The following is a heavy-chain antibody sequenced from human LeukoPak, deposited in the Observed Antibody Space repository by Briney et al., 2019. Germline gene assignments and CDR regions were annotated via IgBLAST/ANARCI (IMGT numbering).Heavy chain of an antibody. Sequence: ASVKVYCKASGYTFTSYYMHWVRQAPGQGLEWMGIINPSGGSTSYAQKFQGRVTMTRDTSTSTVYMELSSLRSEDTAVYYCARDRTYSSSPWGVDYFDYWGQGTLVTVSS. D-gene: IGHD6-6*01. J-gene: IGHJ4*02. CDR3: ARDRTYSSSPWGVDYFDY. CDR1: GYTFTSYY. V-gene: IGHV1-46*01. CDR2: INPSGGST.